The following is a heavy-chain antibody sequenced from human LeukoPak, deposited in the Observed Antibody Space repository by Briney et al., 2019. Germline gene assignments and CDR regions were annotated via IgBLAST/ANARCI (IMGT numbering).Heavy chain of an antibody. Sequence: SETLSLTCAVYGGSFSGYYWSWIRQPPGKGLEWIGEINHSGSTNHNPSLKSRVTISVDTSKNQFSLKLSSVTAADTAVYYCARVSELGYCSSTSCSQYNWFDPWGQGTLVTVSS. D-gene: IGHD2-2*01. J-gene: IGHJ5*02. CDR2: INHSGST. CDR3: ARVSELGYCSSTSCSQYNWFDP. CDR1: GGSFSGYY. V-gene: IGHV4-34*01.